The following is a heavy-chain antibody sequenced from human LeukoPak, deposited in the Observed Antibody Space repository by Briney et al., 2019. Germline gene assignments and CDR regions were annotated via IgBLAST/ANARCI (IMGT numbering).Heavy chain of an antibody. CDR3: ARERHNDILTGYYLNSFDY. J-gene: IGHJ4*02. Sequence: SETLSLTCAVYGGSFSGYYWSWIRQPPGKGLEWIGAINHSGSTNYNPSLKSRVTISVDTSKNQFSLKLSSVTAADTAVYYCARERHNDILTGYYLNSFDYWGQGTLVTVSS. V-gene: IGHV4-34*01. D-gene: IGHD3-9*01. CDR1: GGSFSGYY. CDR2: INHSGST.